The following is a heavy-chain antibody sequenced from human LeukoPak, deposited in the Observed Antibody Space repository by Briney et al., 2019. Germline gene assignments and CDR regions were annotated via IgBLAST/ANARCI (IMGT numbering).Heavy chain of an antibody. D-gene: IGHD3-3*01. V-gene: IGHV3-30*02. CDR2: IRYDGSNK. CDR3: AKGAQYYDFWSGYPNLDY. J-gene: IGHJ4*02. Sequence: GGSLRLSCAESGFTFSSYGMHWVRQAPGKGLEWVAFIRYDGSNKYYADSVKGRFTISRDNSKNTLYLQMNSLRAEDTAVYYCAKGAQYYDFWSGYPNLDYWGQGTLVTVSS. CDR1: GFTFSSYG.